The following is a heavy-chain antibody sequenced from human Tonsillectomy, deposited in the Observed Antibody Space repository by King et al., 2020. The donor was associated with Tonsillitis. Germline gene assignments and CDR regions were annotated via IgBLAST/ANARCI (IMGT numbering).Heavy chain of an antibody. V-gene: IGHV3-23*01. D-gene: IGHD2-2*01. CDR2: ISGSGETT. Sequence: VQLQESGGGLVQPGGSLRLSCAASGFTFSNYAMSWVRQAPGKGLEWVSSISGSGETTNYADSVNGRFTLSRDNSKNTLYLVMNSLRAEDTAVYYCAKPPYCTSTNCYYNYWGQGTLVTVSS. CDR1: GFTFSNYA. CDR3: AKPPYCTSTNCYYNY. J-gene: IGHJ4*02.